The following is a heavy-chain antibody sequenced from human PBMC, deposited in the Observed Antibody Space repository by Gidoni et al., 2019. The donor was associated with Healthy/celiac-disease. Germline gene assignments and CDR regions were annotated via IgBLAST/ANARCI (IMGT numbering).Heavy chain of an antibody. Sequence: EVQLVESGGGLVQPGASLRLSCASSGFTFRSYILNWVRQAPGKGREWVSYISSSSSTIYYADSVKGRFTISRDNAKNSLYLQMNSRRAEDTAVYYCARGRDIVFDYWGQGTLVTVSS. CDR3: ARGRDIVFDY. V-gene: IGHV3-48*01. CDR2: ISSSSSTI. J-gene: IGHJ4*02. CDR1: GFTFRSYI. D-gene: IGHD5-12*01.